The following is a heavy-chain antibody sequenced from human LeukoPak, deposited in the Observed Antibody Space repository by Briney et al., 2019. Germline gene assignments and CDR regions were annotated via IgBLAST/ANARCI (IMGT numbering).Heavy chain of an antibody. Sequence: PSETLSLTCTVSGSSISSYYWSWIRQPPGKGLEWIGNIYYRGSTYYTASLQSRVTISIDTSKNQVSLRLKSVTAADTAMYYCAKSGGYGLIDYWGQGTLVTVPS. CDR3: AKSGGYGLIDY. CDR2: IYYRGST. V-gene: IGHV4-59*04. D-gene: IGHD1-26*01. CDR1: GSSISSYY. J-gene: IGHJ4*02.